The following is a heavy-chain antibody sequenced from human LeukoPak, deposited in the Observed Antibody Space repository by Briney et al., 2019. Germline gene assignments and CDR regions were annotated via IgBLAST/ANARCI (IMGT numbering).Heavy chain of an antibody. CDR1: GYTLTELS. Sequence: ASVKVSCKVSGYTLTELSMHWVRQAPGKGLEWMGGFDPEDGETIYAQKFQGRVTITADESTSTAYMELSSLRSEDTAVYYCARGGTIFGVVILAPYYYGMDVWGQGTTVTVSS. J-gene: IGHJ6*02. D-gene: IGHD3-3*01. CDR2: FDPEDGET. CDR3: ARGGTIFGVVILAPYYYGMDV. V-gene: IGHV1-24*01.